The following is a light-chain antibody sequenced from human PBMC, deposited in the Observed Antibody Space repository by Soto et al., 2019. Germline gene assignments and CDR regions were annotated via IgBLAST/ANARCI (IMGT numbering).Light chain of an antibody. J-gene: IGKJ2*01. CDR2: GAS. CDR3: LQHHSRPHT. CDR1: QSVTTN. V-gene: IGKV3-15*01. Sequence: ETVLTQSPATLSVSPGERATFSCRASQSVTTNLAWYQQKPGQVPRLLIYGASTRATGIPARFSGSGSGTEFTLSISSLQSDDFAIYHCLQHHSRPHTFGQGTKLEIK.